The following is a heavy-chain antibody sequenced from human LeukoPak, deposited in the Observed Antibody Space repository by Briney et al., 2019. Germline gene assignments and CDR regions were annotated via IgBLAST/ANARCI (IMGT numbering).Heavy chain of an antibody. V-gene: IGHV3-7*01. CDR3: XXXXXDCSGGSCYSWFDP. D-gene: IGHD2-15*01. Sequence: GGSLRLSCAASGFTFSSYWMNWVRQAPGKGLEWVANINQEGSAKYYVDSVKGRFSISRDNAKNLLYLQMNSLRGEDTAVYYCXXXXXDCSGGSCYSWFDPWGQGTQVTVSS. CDR2: INQEGSAK. CDR1: GFTFSSYW. J-gene: IGHJ5*02.